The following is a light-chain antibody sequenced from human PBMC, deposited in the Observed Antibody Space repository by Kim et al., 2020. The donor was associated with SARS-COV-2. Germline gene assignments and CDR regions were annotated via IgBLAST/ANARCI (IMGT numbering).Light chain of an antibody. CDR1: QSVTSSY. V-gene: IGKV3-20*01. Sequence: SMSPGERATHSCRASQSVTSSYLAWYQHKPGQTARLLIYGASSRATGIPDRFSGSGSGTDFTLTISRLEPEDFAVYYCHQYGSSSSFGQGTKLEI. CDR3: HQYGSSSS. J-gene: IGKJ2*01. CDR2: GAS.